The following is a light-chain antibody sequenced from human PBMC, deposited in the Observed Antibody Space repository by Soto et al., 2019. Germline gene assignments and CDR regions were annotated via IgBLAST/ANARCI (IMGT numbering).Light chain of an antibody. Sequence: SVLTQPASVSGSPGQSITISCTGTSSDVGYYNYVSWYQQHPGKAPKVLIYEVRNRPSGASSRFSGSKSGNTAFLTISGLQPEDEADYYCSSYTRSSSVLFGGGTQLTVL. CDR1: SSDVGYYNY. CDR3: SSYTRSSSVL. CDR2: EVR. V-gene: IGLV2-14*01. J-gene: IGLJ2*01.